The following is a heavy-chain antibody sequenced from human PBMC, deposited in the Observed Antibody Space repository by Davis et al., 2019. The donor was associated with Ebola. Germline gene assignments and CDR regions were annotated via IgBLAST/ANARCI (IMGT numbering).Heavy chain of an antibody. CDR1: GGSFSGYY. CDR2: IYYSGST. CDR3: ARVDYQGWFDP. D-gene: IGHD4/OR15-4a*01. V-gene: IGHV4-59*01. Sequence: MPGGSLRLSCAVYGGSFSGYYWSWIRQPPGKGLEWIGYIYYSGSTNYNPSLKSRVTISVDTSKNQFSLKLSSVTAADTAVYYCARVDYQGWFDPWGQGTLVTVSS. J-gene: IGHJ5*02.